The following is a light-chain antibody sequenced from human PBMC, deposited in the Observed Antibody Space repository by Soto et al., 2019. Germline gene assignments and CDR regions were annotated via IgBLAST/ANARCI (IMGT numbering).Light chain of an antibody. V-gene: IGKV1-5*03. CDR1: QSINTW. CDR2: TAS. CDR3: QQHDSYPRT. Sequence: DIQMTQSPSTLSASVGDRVTITCRASQSINTWLAWYQQKPGKAPMLLIYTASSLESGVPSRFSGSGSGTEFTLTISSLQPDDFATYYCQQHDSYPRTFGQGTKVEIK. J-gene: IGKJ1*01.